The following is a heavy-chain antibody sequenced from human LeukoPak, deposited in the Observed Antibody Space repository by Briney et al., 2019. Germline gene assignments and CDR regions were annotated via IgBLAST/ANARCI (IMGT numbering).Heavy chain of an antibody. J-gene: IGHJ4*02. CDR1: GGSFSGYY. CDR2: INHSGST. V-gene: IGHV4-34*01. Sequence: SETLSLTCAVYGGSFSGYYWSWIRQPPGKGLEWIGEINHSGSTNYNPSLKSRVTISVDTSKNQFSLKLSSVTAADTAVYYCACIAAAGTPIVDYWGQRTPVTVSS. CDR3: ACIAAAGTPIVDY. D-gene: IGHD6-13*01.